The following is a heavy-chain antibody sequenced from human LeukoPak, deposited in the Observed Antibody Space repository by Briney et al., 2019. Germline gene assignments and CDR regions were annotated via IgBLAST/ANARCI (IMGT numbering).Heavy chain of an antibody. V-gene: IGHV4-34*01. CDR3: ARFPCSGDSCYSGIRAFDI. D-gene: IGHD2-15*01. J-gene: IGHJ3*02. CDR1: GGSISSYY. CDR2: INDSGTT. Sequence: KPSETLSLSCTVSGGSISSYYWNWIRQSPGKVLEWIGEINDSGTTNYNPSLKSRATISIDRSRKQFSLRLTSVTAADTAVYYCARFPCSGDSCYSGIRAFDIWGQGTTVIVSS.